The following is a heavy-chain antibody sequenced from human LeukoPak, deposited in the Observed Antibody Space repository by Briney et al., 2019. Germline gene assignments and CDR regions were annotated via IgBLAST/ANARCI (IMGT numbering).Heavy chain of an antibody. J-gene: IGHJ4*02. CDR3: ARDYASANEYYFDY. CDR1: GFTFSSYS. V-gene: IGHV3-21*01. CDR2: ISSSSYI. Sequence: GGSLRLSCAASGFTFSSYSMNWVRQAPGKGLEWVSSISSSSYIYYADSVKGRFTISRDNAKNSLYLQMNSLRAKDTAVYYCARDYASANEYYFDYWGQGTLVTVSS. D-gene: IGHD3-16*01.